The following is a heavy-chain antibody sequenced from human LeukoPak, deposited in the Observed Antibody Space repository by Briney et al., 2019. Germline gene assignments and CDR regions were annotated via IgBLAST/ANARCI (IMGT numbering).Heavy chain of an antibody. J-gene: IGHJ6*03. CDR1: GGSISSSSYY. V-gene: IGHV4-39*07. CDR2: IYYSGST. CDR3: ARDFASSGWEGYYYYYYMDV. Sequence: SETLSLTCTVSGGSISSSSYYWGWIRQPPGKGLEWIGTIYYSGSTYYNPSLKSRVTISVDTSKNPFSLKLSSVTAADTAVYYCARDFASSGWEGYYYYYYMDVWGKGTTVTVSS. D-gene: IGHD6-19*01.